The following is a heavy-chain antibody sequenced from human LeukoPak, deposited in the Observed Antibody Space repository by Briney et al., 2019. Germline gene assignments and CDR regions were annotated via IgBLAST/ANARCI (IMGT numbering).Heavy chain of an antibody. CDR2: VHLGGAS. V-gene: IGHV4-4*02. D-gene: IGHD1-26*01. CDR1: GGSILSTNW. Sequence: KPSETLSLTCAVSGGSILSTNWWSWVRQPPGKGLEWIGEVHLGGASNYNPSLKSRVSMSIDKSRNHLSLELTSVTAADTAIYYCARESGAFSPFGFWGQGTLVTVSS. CDR3: ARESGAFSPFGF. J-gene: IGHJ4*02.